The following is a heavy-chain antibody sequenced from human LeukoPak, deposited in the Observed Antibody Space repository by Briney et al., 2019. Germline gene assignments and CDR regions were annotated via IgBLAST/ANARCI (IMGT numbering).Heavy chain of an antibody. CDR1: GFTFSNYG. CDR3: ARDGPGGFFVVVTAGVYFDY. CDR2: ISSRSDTI. D-gene: IGHD2-21*02. V-gene: IGHV3-48*04. J-gene: IGHJ4*02. Sequence: PGGSLRLSCAASGFTFSNYGINWVRQLPGKGLEWVSYISSRSDTIYYGDSVKGRFTISRDNVKNSLYLQMNSLRAEDTAFYHCARDGPGGFFVVVTAGVYFDYWGQGTLVTVSS.